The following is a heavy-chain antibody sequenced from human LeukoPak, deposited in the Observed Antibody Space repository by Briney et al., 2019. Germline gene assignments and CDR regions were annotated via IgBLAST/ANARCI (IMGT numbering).Heavy chain of an antibody. CDR1: GITLSNYG. V-gene: IGHV3-23*01. CDR2: IGGSGGST. CDR3: AKDRYGSGSYYNVVDY. J-gene: IGHJ4*02. D-gene: IGHD3-10*01. Sequence: PGGSLRLSCAVSGITLSNYGMSWVRQAPGKGLEWVSAIGGSGGSTYFADSVKGRFTISRDNSKNTLYLQMNSLRAEDTAVYYCAKDRYGSGSYYNVVDYWGQGTLVTVSS.